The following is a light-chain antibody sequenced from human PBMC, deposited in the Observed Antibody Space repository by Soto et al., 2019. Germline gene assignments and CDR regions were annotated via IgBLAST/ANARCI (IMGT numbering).Light chain of an antibody. V-gene: IGKV3-11*01. CDR2: DAS. J-gene: IGKJ4*01. CDR1: QSVNSY. CDR3: QQRSNWQGAT. Sequence: EIVVTQSPATLSLSPGERATLSCRASQSVNSYLAWYQQKPGQAPRLLIYDASNRATGIPARFSGSGSGTDFTLTISSLEPEDFAVYYCQQRSNWQGATFGGGTKVEIK.